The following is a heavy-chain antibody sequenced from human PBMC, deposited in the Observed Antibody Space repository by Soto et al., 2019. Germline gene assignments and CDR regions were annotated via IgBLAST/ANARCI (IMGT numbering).Heavy chain of an antibody. D-gene: IGHD6-19*01. V-gene: IGHV3-30*18. CDR1: GFTFSSYG. CDR3: AKARGAVASSSEY. J-gene: IGHJ4*02. Sequence: QAQLVESGGGVVQPGGSLSLSCAASGFTFSSYGMHWVRQAPGKGLEWVAVISHDGSKKYYADSVKGRFTISRDNSKNTLNLQMKSLRDEDKAVYYCAKARGAVASSSEYWGQGTLVTVSS. CDR2: ISHDGSKK.